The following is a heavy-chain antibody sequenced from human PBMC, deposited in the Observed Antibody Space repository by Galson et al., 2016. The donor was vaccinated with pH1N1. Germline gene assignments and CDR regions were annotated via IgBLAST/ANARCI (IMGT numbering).Heavy chain of an antibody. J-gene: IGHJ3*02. Sequence: SVKVSCKASGYTFSNYGLTWVRQAPGQGLEWMGWISAYDGITIYAQRFQGRVTMTTDTSTSTADMELGSLRPDDTAIYYCARDRGAFDIWGQGTMVTVSS. V-gene: IGHV1-18*01. CDR1: GYTFSNYG. D-gene: IGHD3-10*01. CDR2: ISAYDGIT. CDR3: ARDRGAFDI.